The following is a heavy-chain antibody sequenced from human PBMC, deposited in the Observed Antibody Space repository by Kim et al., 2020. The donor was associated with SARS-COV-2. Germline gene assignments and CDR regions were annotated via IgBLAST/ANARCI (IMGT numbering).Heavy chain of an antibody. Sequence: GGSLRLSCAASGFTFSNYWMHWVRQAPGKGLVWVSRINSDGSSTMYADSVKGRFSISRDNAKNTPYLQMNSLRVEDTAVYYCARGGVSLDRYFDYWGQGNLVTVSS. CDR1: GFTFSNYW. CDR2: INSDGSST. CDR3: ARGGVSLDRYFDY. D-gene: IGHD1-1*01. J-gene: IGHJ4*02. V-gene: IGHV3-74*03.